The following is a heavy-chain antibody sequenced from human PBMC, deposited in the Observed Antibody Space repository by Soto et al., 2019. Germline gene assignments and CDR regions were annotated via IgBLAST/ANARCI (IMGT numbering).Heavy chain of an antibody. Sequence: PGGSLGLSCAASGLNFSSSSMNWARQAPGKGLEWVSSISSSSSYIYYADSVKGRFTISRDNAKNSLYLQMNSLRAEDTAVYYCARAATPEYYFDYWGRGT. J-gene: IGHJ4*02. CDR3: ARAATPEYYFDY. V-gene: IGHV3-21*01. CDR2: ISSSSSYI. CDR1: GLNFSSSS.